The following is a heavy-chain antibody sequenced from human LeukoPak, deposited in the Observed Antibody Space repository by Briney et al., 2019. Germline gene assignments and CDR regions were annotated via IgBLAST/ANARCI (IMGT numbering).Heavy chain of an antibody. CDR1: GYTFTSYY. D-gene: IGHD2-15*01. V-gene: IGHV1-46*01. Sequence: GASVNVSCTASGYTFTSYYMHWVRQAPGQGLEWMGVINPSDGSTTYAQKFQGRVTLTRDTSTSTVYMELSSLRSEDTAVYYCARESVAATQRDYSFDYWGQGTLVTVSS. CDR2: INPSDGST. CDR3: ARESVAATQRDYSFDY. J-gene: IGHJ4*02.